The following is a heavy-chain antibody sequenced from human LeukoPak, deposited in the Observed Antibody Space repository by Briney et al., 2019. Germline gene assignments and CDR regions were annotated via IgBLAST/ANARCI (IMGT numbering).Heavy chain of an antibody. V-gene: IGHV4-31*03. CDR1: GGSISSGGYY. CDR3: ARGGGFWSGYYPHDY. Sequence: SQTLSLTCTVSGGSISSGGYYWSWIRQHPGKGLEWIGYIYYSGSTYYNPSLKSRVTISVDTFKNQFSLKLSSVTAADTAVYYCARGGGFWSGYYPHDYWGQGTLVTVSS. CDR2: IYYSGST. J-gene: IGHJ4*02. D-gene: IGHD3-3*01.